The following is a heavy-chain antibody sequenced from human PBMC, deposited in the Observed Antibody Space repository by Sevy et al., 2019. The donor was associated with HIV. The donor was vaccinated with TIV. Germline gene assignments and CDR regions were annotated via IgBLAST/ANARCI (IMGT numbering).Heavy chain of an antibody. CDR3: ERGKSGYCYGFDY. CDR2: ISSSTSII. CDR1: GFTFSNYS. D-gene: IGHD5-18*01. J-gene: IGHJ4*02. Sequence: GGSLRLSCATSGFTFSNYSMNWVRQAPGKGLEWVLYISSSTSIIYYADSVKGRFTISRDNAKNSLYLQMSSLRDEDTYVYYCERGKSGYCYGFDYWGQGTLVTVSS. V-gene: IGHV3-48*02.